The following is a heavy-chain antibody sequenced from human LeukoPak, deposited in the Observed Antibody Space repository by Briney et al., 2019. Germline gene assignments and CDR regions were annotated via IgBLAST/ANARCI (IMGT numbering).Heavy chain of an antibody. CDR3: ARDLLGYCSSTSCQRAFDI. V-gene: IGHV4-59*01. D-gene: IGHD2-2*01. CDR2: IYYSGST. CDR1: GGSISSYY. J-gene: IGHJ3*02. Sequence: SETLSLTCTVSGGSISSYYWSWIRQPPGKGLEWIGYIYYSGSTNYNPSLKSRVTISVDTSKNQFSLKLSSVTAADTAVYYCARDLLGYCSSTSCQRAFDIWGQGTMATVSS.